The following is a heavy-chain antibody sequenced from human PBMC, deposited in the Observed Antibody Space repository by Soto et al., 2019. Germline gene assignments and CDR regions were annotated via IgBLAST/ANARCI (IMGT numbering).Heavy chain of an antibody. Sequence: PGGSLRLSCAASGFTFSSYAMSWVRQAPGRGLEWVSAISGSGGSTYYADSVKGRFTISRDNSKNTLYLQMNSLRAEDTAVYYCASLTDIVVVRAGVDIWGQGTMVTVSS. D-gene: IGHD2-2*01. CDR2: ISGSGGST. J-gene: IGHJ3*02. CDR1: GFTFSSYA. V-gene: IGHV3-23*01. CDR3: ASLTDIVVVRAGVDI.